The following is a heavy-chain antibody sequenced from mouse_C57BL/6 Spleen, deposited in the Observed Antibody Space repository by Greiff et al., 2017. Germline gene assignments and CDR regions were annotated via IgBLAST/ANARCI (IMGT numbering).Heavy chain of an antibody. Sequence: QVQLQQSGPELVKPGASVKISCKASGYSFTSYYIHWVKQRPGQGLEWIGWIYPGSGNPKYNEKFKGKATLSADKSSSTAYMQLSSLTSEDSAVYYCARVKGDYFAYWGQGTLGTVSA. J-gene: IGHJ3*01. CDR1: GYSFTSYY. CDR3: ARVKGDYFAY. V-gene: IGHV1-66*01. D-gene: IGHD2-4*01. CDR2: IYPGSGNP.